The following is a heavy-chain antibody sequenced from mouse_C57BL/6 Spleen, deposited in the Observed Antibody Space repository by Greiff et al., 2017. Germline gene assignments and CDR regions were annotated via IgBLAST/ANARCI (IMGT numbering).Heavy chain of an antibody. V-gene: IGHV1-76*01. J-gene: IGHJ3*01. CDR1: GYTFTDYY. CDR2: IYPGSGNT. CDR3: DTWFAY. Sequence: VQLVESGAELVRPGASVKLSCKASGYTFTDYYINWVKQRPGQGLEWIARIYPGSGNTYYNEKFKGKATLTAEKSSSTAYMQLSSLTSEDSAVYFCDTWFAYWGQGTLVTVSA.